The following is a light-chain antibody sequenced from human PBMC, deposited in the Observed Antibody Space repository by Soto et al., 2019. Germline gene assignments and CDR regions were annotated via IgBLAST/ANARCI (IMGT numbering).Light chain of an antibody. V-gene: IGKV4-1*01. CDR3: LHYYTVPRT. CDR1: QSLFMSSTNQNY. J-gene: IGKJ1*01. CDR2: WAS. Sequence: DIVMTQSPECLAVSLGERATINCRSRQSLFMSSTNQNYLAWFQHKPGQPPKLLIYWASYRGSGVPDRFSGSGSGTDFTLTISSLQAEDVAVYYCLHYYTVPRTLGQGTKVDNK.